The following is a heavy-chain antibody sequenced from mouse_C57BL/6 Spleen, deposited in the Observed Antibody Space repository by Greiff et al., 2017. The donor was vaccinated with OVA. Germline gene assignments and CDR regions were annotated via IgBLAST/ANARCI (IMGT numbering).Heavy chain of an antibody. CDR3: ARPAYYSNYHDY. D-gene: IGHD2-5*01. CDR2: ISSGGSYT. V-gene: IGHV5-6*01. Sequence: EVQLVESGGDLVKPGGSLKLSCAASGFTFSSYGMSWVRQTPDKRLEWVATISSGGSYTYSPDSVKGRFTISRDNAKNTLYLQMSSLKSEDTAMYYCARPAYYSNYHDYWGQGTSVTVSS. J-gene: IGHJ4*01. CDR1: GFTFSSYG.